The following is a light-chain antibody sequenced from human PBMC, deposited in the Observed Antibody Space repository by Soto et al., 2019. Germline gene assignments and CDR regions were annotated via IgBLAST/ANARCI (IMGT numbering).Light chain of an antibody. V-gene: IGKV3-15*01. Sequence: ETVMTQSPRTLSVSPGERATLSCRASQSVSVNLAWYQQKPGKAPRLLIYGVSTRATGIPARFSGSESGTEFTLTISSLQSEDFAVYYCQQYNDWPFTFGPGTKVDI. CDR2: GVS. CDR3: QQYNDWPFT. J-gene: IGKJ3*01. CDR1: QSVSVN.